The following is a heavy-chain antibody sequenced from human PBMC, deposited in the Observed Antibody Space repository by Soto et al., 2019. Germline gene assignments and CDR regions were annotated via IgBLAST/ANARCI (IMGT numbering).Heavy chain of an antibody. V-gene: IGHV2-5*01. CDR3: AHYDSSGYFSHFDS. D-gene: IGHD3-22*01. CDR2: VYWNDER. CDR1: GFSLTTTGLG. Sequence: QIALQESVPTVVKPTQTLTLTCTFSGFSLTTTGLGVGGIRHAPGKALEWLAMVYWNDERRYSPSLKSRLTITQDTSKNQVVLTMTYMDPVDTATYFCAHYDSSGYFSHFDSWGQGTLVTVSS. J-gene: IGHJ4*02.